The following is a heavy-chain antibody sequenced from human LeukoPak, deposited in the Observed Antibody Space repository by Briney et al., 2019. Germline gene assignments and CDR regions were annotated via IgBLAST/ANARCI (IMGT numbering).Heavy chain of an antibody. V-gene: IGHV1-18*01. J-gene: IGHJ3*02. D-gene: IGHD3-9*01. CDR3: SRGHDILPGYYKHDDFDI. CDR1: GYAFTSYG. CDR2: ISAYNGNT. Sequence: GASVKVSCKASGYAFTSYGISWGRQAPGQGLEWMGWISAYNGNTNYAQKVQGRGTMTTATSKSKTYMDLRSLRLDATAVYYCSRGHDILPGYYKHDDFDIWGQGTMVSVSS.